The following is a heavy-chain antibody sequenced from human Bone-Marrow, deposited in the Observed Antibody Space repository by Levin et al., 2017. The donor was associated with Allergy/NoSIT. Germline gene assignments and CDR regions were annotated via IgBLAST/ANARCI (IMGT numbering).Heavy chain of an antibody. V-gene: IGHV5-10-1*01. CDR2: IGPSDAQT. J-gene: IGHJ6*02. CDR1: GYEFPGYW. D-gene: IGHD3-10*01. Sequence: PGESLKISCKGSGYEFPGYWIEWVRQMPGKGLEWMGRIGPSDAQTKYSPSFQGHVTFSADKSISTAYLHFSSLKASATARYYCARGGSGGLYFGMDVWGQGTTVTVSS. CDR3: ARGGSGGLYFGMDV.